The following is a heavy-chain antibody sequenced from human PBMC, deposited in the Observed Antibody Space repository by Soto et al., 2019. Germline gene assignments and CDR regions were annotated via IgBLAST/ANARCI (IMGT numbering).Heavy chain of an antibody. CDR1: GGSISSSNW. D-gene: IGHD1-7*01. V-gene: IGHV4-4*02. J-gene: IGHJ5*02. Sequence: QVQLPASGPGLVKPSVTLSLTCAVSGGSISSSNWCSWVRKPPGKGLEWIGETYHSGSTNYNTSLKRRVSIAVDPSENQFSLKLSSVTAADTSVYYCARQYDWNYIGCWFDHWGQGTLVTFS. CDR2: TYHSGST. CDR3: ARQYDWNYIGCWFDH.